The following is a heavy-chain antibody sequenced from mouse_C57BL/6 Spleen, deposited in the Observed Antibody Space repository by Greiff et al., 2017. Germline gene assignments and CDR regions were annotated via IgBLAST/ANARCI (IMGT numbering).Heavy chain of an antibody. D-gene: IGHD2-2*01. J-gene: IGHJ4*01. V-gene: IGHV1-52*01. CDR2: IDPSDSET. CDR1: GYTFTSYW. CDR3: ARSEEGLRAMDY. Sequence: QVQLQQPGAELVRPGSSVKLSCKASGYTFTSYWMHWVKQRPIQGLEWIGNIDPSDSETHYNQKFKDKATLTVDKSSSTAYMQLSSLTSEDSAVYYCARSEEGLRAMDYWGQRTSVTVSS.